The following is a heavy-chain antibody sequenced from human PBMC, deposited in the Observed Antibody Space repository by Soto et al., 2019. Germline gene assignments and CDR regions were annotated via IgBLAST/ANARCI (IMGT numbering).Heavy chain of an antibody. CDR2: IIDSGGST. CDR3: AKGDIVVVPAAVAAVDY. Sequence: EVQLLESGGGLVQPGGSLRLSCAASGFTFSSYAMSWVRQAPGKGLEWVSGIIDSGGSTYYADSVKGRFTISRDNSTNTLYLQMNSLRAEDTAVYYCAKGDIVVVPAAVAAVDYWGQGTLVTVSS. D-gene: IGHD2-2*01. J-gene: IGHJ4*02. CDR1: GFTFSSYA. V-gene: IGHV3-23*01.